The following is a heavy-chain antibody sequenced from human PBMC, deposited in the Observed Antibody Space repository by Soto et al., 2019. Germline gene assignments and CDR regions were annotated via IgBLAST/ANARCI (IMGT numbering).Heavy chain of an antibody. D-gene: IGHD6-19*01. CDR1: GVTFSSFG. J-gene: IGHJ4*02. Sequence: EVQLLESGGGLVQSGGSLRLSCAVSGVTFSSFGMSWVRQAPGKGLEWVSFISGSGDFTYYADSVRGRFSISRDNSKNTLYLQMNRLRAEDTAVYYCATVVAVSTYFFDYWGQGTLVTVSS. CDR3: ATVVAVSTYFFDY. V-gene: IGHV3-23*01. CDR2: ISGSGDFT.